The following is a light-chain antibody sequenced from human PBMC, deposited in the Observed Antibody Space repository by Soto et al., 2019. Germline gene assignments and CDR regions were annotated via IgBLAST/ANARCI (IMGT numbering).Light chain of an antibody. CDR2: DST. V-gene: IGKV1-5*01. CDR3: QQYGSSPWT. CDR1: QSISTW. Sequence: DIQLTQSPSTLSASVGDRVTITCRASQSISTWLAWYQQKPGKAPKLLIYDSTLRANGVPDRFGGSRSGTEFTLTINSLEPEDFAVYYCQQYGSSPWTFGQGTKVDI. J-gene: IGKJ1*01.